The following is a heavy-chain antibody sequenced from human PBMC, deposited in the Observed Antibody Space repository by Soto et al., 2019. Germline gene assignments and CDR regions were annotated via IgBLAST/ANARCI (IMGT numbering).Heavy chain of an antibody. V-gene: IGHV2-5*02. J-gene: IGHJ4*02. CDR3: AHSGYVYSDY. CDR2: IYLDDDK. D-gene: IGHD2-15*01. CDR1: GFSLTTSGVA. Sequence: QITLKESGPTLVKPTQTLTLPCNFSGFSLTTSGVAVDWIRQPPGKVLEWLALIYLDDDKRYSPSLSNRLTITKDTSKNQVVLTMTNMDPVDTATYYCAHSGYVYSDYWGQGTLVTVSS.